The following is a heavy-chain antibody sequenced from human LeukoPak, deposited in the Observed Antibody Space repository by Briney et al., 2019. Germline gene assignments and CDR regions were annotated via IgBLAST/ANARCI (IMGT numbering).Heavy chain of an antibody. CDR2: IYQSGSGSS. J-gene: IGHJ4*02. Sequence: SETLSLTCSVSGGSVISSNYYWGWIRRPPGKGLEWIGSIYQSGSGSSYYNPSLKSRVTIFGDTSKNQFFLRLSSVTAADTAVYYCASTLRFLPYRRFDYWGQGTLVTVPS. CDR3: ASTLRFLPYRRFDY. CDR1: GGSVISSNYY. D-gene: IGHD3-3*01. V-gene: IGHV4-39*01.